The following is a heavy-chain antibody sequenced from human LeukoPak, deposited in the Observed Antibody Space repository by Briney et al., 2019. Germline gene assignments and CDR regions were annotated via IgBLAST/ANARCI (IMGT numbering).Heavy chain of an antibody. J-gene: IGHJ4*02. Sequence: ASVKLSCKASGYTFTSYGISWVRQAPGQGLEWMGWISAYNGNTNYAQKLQGRVTMTTDTSTSTAYMELRSLRSDDTAVYYCARDKTVVVRGVRALDYWGQGTLVTVSS. V-gene: IGHV1-18*04. CDR3: ARDKTVVVRGVRALDY. CDR2: ISAYNGNT. D-gene: IGHD3-10*01. CDR1: GYTFTSYG.